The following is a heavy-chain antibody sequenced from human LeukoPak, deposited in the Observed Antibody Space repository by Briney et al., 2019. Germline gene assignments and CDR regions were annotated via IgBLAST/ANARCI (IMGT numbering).Heavy chain of an antibody. V-gene: IGHV3-66*01. CDR3: AREGRVWNEGEYYYGMVV. Sequence: GGSLRLSCAASGFTVSSNYMSWVRQAPGKGLEWVSVIYSGGSTYYADSVKGRSTISRDNYKNTLYLQMNSLRAEDTAVYYCAREGRVWNEGEYYYGMVVWGQGATVAVS. J-gene: IGHJ6*02. D-gene: IGHD1-1*01. CDR2: IYSGGST. CDR1: GFTVSSNY.